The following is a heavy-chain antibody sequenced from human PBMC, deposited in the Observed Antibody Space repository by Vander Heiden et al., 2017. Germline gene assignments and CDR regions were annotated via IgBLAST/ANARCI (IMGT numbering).Heavy chain of an antibody. D-gene: IGHD3-22*01. J-gene: IGHJ4*02. CDR3: AHRKYYYDSSGPEGPLDY. CDR2: IYWNDDK. V-gene: IGHV2-5*01. Sequence: QITLKESGPTLVKPTQTLTLTCTFSGFSLSTSGVGVGWIRQPPGKALQWLEFIYWNDDKRYSPSLKSRLTITKDTSKNQVVLTMTNMDPVDTATYYCAHRKYYYDSSGPEGPLDYWGQGTLVTVSS. CDR1: GFSLSTSGVG.